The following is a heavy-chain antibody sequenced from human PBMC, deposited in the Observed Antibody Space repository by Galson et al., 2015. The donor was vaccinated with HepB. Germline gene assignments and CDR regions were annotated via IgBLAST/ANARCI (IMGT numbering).Heavy chain of an antibody. D-gene: IGHD1-26*01. CDR2: ISGSGGST. V-gene: IGHV3-23*01. J-gene: IGHJ4*02. Sequence: SLRLSCAASGFTFSSYAMSWVRQAPGKGLEWVSAISGSGGSTYYADSVKGRFTISRDNSKNTLYLQMNSLRAEDTAVYYCATGVVGAIFNYFDYWGQGTLVTVSS. CDR3: ATGVVGAIFNYFDY. CDR1: GFTFSSYA.